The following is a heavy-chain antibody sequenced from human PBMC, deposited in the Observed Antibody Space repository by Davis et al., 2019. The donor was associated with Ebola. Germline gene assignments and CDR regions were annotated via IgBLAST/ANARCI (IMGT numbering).Heavy chain of an antibody. J-gene: IGHJ6*02. V-gene: IGHV3-9*01. CDR2: ISWNSGSI. CDR1: GFTFDDYA. CDR3: ARVWNGYYYYGMDV. D-gene: IGHD1-1*01. Sequence: SLKISCAASGFTFDDYAMHWVRQAPGKGLEWVSGISWNSGSIGYADSVKGRFTISRDNSKNTLYLQMNSLRAEDTAVYYCARVWNGYYYYGMDVWGQGTTVTVSS.